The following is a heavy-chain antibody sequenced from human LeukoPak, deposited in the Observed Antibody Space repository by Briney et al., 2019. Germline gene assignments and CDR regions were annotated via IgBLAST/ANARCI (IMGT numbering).Heavy chain of an antibody. V-gene: IGHV3-48*03. Sequence: GGSPRLSCAASGFTFSSYEMNWVRQAPGKGLEWVSYISSSGSTIYYADSVKGRFTISRDNAKNSLYLQMNSLRAEDTAVYYCARVPLDGYSYGRQNDYWGQGTLVTVSS. CDR2: ISSSGSTI. CDR3: ARVPLDGYSYGRQNDY. CDR1: GFTFSSYE. D-gene: IGHD5-18*01. J-gene: IGHJ4*02.